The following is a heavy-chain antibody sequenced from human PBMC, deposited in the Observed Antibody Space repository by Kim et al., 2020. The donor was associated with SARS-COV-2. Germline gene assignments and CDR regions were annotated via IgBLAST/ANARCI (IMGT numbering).Heavy chain of an antibody. J-gene: IGHJ6*02. D-gene: IGHD3-9*01. Sequence: STNAADPVKGRFTISGDNSKNTLYVQMNSLRAEDTAVYYCATGGNFDRVWGQGTTVTVSS. V-gene: IGHV3-23*03. CDR2: ST. CDR3: ATGGNFDRV.